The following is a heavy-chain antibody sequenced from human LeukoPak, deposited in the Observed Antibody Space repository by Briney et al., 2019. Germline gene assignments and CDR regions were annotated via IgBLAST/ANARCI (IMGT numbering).Heavy chain of an antibody. V-gene: IGHV3-23*01. CDR3: AKTTRPLGALDY. Sequence: GGSLRLSRAASGFIFSNYAMPWVRQAPGKGLEWVAGISDDGRNTKYADSVKGRFTVSRDNSMNTLFLQMSSLRAEDTAVYYCAKTTRPLGALDYWGQGTLVTVSS. D-gene: IGHD1-26*01. CDR2: ISDDGRNT. J-gene: IGHJ4*02. CDR1: GFIFSNYA.